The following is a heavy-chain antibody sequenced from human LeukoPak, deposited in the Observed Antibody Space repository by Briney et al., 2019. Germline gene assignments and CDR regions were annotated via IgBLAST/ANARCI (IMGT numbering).Heavy chain of an antibody. J-gene: IGHJ4*02. V-gene: IGHV3-11*01. Sequence: GGSLRLSCAASGFTVSSNYMTWLRQTPGKGLEWVSYISSSGDIMDYADSVKGRFTISRDNAKASLYLQMNSLGADDTAIYYCAKGHTYGMIWGQGTLVTVSS. CDR3: AKGHTYGMI. CDR1: GFTVSSNY. CDR2: ISSSGDIM. D-gene: IGHD5-18*01.